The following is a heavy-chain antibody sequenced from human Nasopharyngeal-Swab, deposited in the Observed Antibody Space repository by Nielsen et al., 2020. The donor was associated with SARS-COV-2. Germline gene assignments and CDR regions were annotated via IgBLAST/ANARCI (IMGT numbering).Heavy chain of an antibody. CDR3: ARSLAGLRYFDWLSSDAFDI. CDR2: ISYDGSNK. CDR1: GFTFSSYA. J-gene: IGHJ3*02. V-gene: IGHV3-30-3*01. D-gene: IGHD3-9*01. Sequence: GGSLRLSCAASGFTFSSYAMHWVRQAPGKGLEWVAVISYDGSNKYYADSVKGRFTISRDNSKNTLYLQMNSLRAEDTAVYYCARSLAGLRYFDWLSSDAFDIWGQGTMVTVSS.